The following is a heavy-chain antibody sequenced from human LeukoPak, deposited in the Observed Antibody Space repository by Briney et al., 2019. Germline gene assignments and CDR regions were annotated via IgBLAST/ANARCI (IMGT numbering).Heavy chain of an antibody. CDR1: GDSISSGNSY. J-gene: IGHJ6*02. V-gene: IGHV4-30-4*01. Sequence: SQTLSLTCTVSGDSISSGNSYWSWIRQPPGKGLEWIGYIYYSGSTHYNPSLKSRVTISVDTSKNQFSLKLSSVTAADTAVYYCARASLHYNHAMDVWGQGTTVTVSS. CDR2: IYYSGST. CDR3: ARASLHYNHAMDV. D-gene: IGHD3-16*02.